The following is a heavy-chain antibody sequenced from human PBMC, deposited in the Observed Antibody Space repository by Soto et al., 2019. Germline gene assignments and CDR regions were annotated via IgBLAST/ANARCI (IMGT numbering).Heavy chain of an antibody. D-gene: IGHD2-2*01. CDR2: ISSSSSYI. Sequence: GGSLRLSCAASGFTFSSYSMNWVRQAPGKGLEWVSSISSSSSYIYYADSVKGRFTISRDNAKNSLYLQMNSLRAEDTAVYYLAGGAVPAATVNWFDPWGQGTLVTVSS. CDR1: GFTFSSYS. V-gene: IGHV3-21*01. CDR3: AGGAVPAATVNWFDP. J-gene: IGHJ5*02.